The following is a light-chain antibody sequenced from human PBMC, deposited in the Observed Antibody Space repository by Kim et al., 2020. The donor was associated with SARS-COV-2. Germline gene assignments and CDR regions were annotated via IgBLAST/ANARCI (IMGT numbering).Light chain of an antibody. CDR2: EAS. CDR3: QQRSNWPRT. Sequence: LCPGERATHSGVGRQSVSSYLDWYKQKAGPAPRLLIDEASKRATVIPARVSGRGSGTEFTLTISRLEPEDVADYYCQQRSNWPRTFGQGTKMDIK. CDR1: QSVSSY. V-gene: IGKV3-11*01. J-gene: IGKJ1*01.